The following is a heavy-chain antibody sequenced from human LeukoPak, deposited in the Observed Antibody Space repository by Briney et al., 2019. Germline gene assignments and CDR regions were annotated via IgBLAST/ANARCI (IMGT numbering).Heavy chain of an antibody. V-gene: IGHV1-18*01. CDR2: ISAYNGNT. J-gene: IGHJ4*02. CDR1: GYTFTSYG. D-gene: IGHD3-10*01. Sequence: ASVKVSCKASGYTFTSYGISWVRQAPGQGLEWMGWISAYNGNTNYAQKLQGRVTMTTDTSTSTAYMELRSLRSDDTAVYYCARDAMYYYGSRTYFFFEYWGQGTLVTVSS. CDR3: ARDAMYYYGSRTYFFFEY.